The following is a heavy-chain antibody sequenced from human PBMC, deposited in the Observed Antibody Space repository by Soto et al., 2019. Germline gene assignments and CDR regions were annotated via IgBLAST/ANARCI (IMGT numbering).Heavy chain of an antibody. CDR3: ARVVATVAGPYGMDV. Sequence: ASVKVSCKASGYTFTSYVISWVRQAPAQGLEWMGWISAYNGNTNFAQKLQGRVTMTTDTSTSTAYMELGSLRSDDTAVYYCARVVATVAGPYGMDVWGQGTTVTVS. CDR1: GYTFTSYV. D-gene: IGHD6-19*01. CDR2: ISAYNGNT. J-gene: IGHJ6*02. V-gene: IGHV1-18*01.